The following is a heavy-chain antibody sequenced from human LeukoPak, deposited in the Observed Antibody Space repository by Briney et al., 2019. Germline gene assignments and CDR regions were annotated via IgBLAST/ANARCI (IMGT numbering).Heavy chain of an antibody. CDR2: ISYDGSNK. J-gene: IGHJ4*02. CDR1: GFTFSSYA. Sequence: GGSLRLSCAASGFTFSSYAMHWVRQAPGKGLEWVAVISYDGSNKYYADSVKGRFTISRDNSENTLYLQMNSLRAEDTAVYYCARPGYSYGLTGVYFDYWGQGTLVTVSS. V-gene: IGHV3-30-3*01. CDR3: ARPGYSYGLTGVYFDY. D-gene: IGHD5-18*01.